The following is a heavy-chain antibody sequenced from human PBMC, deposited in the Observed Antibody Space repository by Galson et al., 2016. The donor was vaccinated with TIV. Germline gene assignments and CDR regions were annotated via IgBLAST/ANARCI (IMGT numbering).Heavy chain of an antibody. V-gene: IGHV3-30-3*01. CDR1: GFAFRNYP. CDR2: ISFDGNSE. D-gene: IGHD3-3*01. J-gene: IGHJ4*02. Sequence: SLRLSCAASGFAFRNYPIHWIRQAPGKGLEWVALISFDGNSEYFADSTKGRFTISRDNSKNTLYLQMNSLRTEDTAVYFCARDSGVFCRRASCFEWLDYWGQGTLVTVSS. CDR3: ARDSGVFCRRASCFEWLDY.